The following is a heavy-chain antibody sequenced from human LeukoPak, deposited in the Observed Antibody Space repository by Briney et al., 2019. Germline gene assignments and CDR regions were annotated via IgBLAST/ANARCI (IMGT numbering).Heavy chain of an antibody. CDR1: GFTVSSNY. V-gene: IGHV3-53*01. CDR2: IYSGGST. D-gene: IGHD1-26*01. CDR3: ARARIVGATRAFDI. Sequence: GGSLRLSCAASGFTVSSNYMSWVRQAPGKGLEWVSVIYSGGSTYCADSVKGRFTISRDNSKNTLYLQMNSLRAEDTAVYYCARARIVGATRAFDIWGQGTMVTVSS. J-gene: IGHJ3*02.